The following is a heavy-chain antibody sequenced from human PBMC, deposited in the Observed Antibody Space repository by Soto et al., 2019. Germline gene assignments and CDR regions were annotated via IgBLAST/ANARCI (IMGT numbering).Heavy chain of an antibody. J-gene: IGHJ1*01. Sequence: QVQLVQSGAEVKKPGSSVKVSCKASGDTFTKASGATFSSYGISWVRQAPGQGLEWMGGIIPIFDSANYAQKFQGRVTITADESTRTVYMELSSLRSEDTALYYCTRAMERGYTYGFLYWGQGTLVTVSS. V-gene: IGHV1-69*01. CDR1: GATFSSYG. D-gene: IGHD5-18*01. CDR3: TRAMERGYTYGFLY. CDR2: IIPIFDSA.